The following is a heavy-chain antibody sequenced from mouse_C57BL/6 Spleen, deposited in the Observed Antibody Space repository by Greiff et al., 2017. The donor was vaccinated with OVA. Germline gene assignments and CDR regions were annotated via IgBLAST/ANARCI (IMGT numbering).Heavy chain of an antibody. D-gene: IGHD3-3*01. Sequence: VQLQQPGAELVKPGASVKMSCKASGYTFTSYWITWVKQRPGQGLEWIGDIYPGRGSTNYNEKFKSKATLTVDTSSSTAYMQLSSLTSEDSAVYYCARVGGGRAGPPDYWGQGTTLTVSS. J-gene: IGHJ2*01. CDR3: ARVGGGRAGPPDY. V-gene: IGHV1-55*01. CDR1: GYTFTSYW. CDR2: IYPGRGST.